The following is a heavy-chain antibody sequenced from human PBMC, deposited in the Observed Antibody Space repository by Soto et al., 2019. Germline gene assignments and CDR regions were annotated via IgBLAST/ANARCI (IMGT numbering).Heavy chain of an antibody. CDR2: ISSSTFYT. J-gene: IGHJ4*02. D-gene: IGHD3-22*01. Sequence: PGGSLRLSCAASEFTFSDHYMSWIRQAPGKGLEWVSYISSSTFYTNYADSVKGRFTISRDNAKNSLFLQMNSLRAEDTAVYYCATDDSSVLEYFDYWGQGILVTVSS. CDR1: EFTFSDHY. V-gene: IGHV3-11*06. CDR3: ATDDSSVLEYFDY.